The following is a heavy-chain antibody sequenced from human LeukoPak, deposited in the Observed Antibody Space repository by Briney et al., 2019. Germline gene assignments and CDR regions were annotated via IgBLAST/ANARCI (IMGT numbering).Heavy chain of an antibody. V-gene: IGHV4-4*07. D-gene: IGHD2-15*01. Sequence: PSETLSLTCTVSGGSISSYYWSWIRQPAGKGLEWIGRIYTSGSTNYNPSLKSRVTISVDTSKNQFSLKLSSVTAADTALYYCARAWGYCSGSNCYPNWFDPWGQGTLVTVSS. CDR2: IYTSGST. J-gene: IGHJ5*02. CDR3: ARAWGYCSGSNCYPNWFDP. CDR1: GGSISSYY.